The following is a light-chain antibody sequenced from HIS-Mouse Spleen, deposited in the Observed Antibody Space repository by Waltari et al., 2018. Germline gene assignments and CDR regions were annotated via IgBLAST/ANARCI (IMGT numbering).Light chain of an antibody. CDR2: EDN. CDR3: QSYDSSNLV. Sequence: NFMLTQPHSVSESPGKTVTISCPRSSGSIASHSVPWYQQRPGSAPTTVIYEDNQRPSGVPDRFSGSIDSSSNSASLTISGLKTEDEADYYCQSYDSSNLVFGGGTKLTVL. CDR1: SGSIASHS. V-gene: IGLV6-57*04. J-gene: IGLJ3*02.